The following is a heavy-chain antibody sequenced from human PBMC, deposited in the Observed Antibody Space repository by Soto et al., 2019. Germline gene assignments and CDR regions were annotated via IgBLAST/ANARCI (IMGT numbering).Heavy chain of an antibody. CDR1: GCSLSRGGYY. V-gene: IGHV4-31*03. CDR3: ARAQDTAMVTHYFDY. J-gene: IGHJ4*02. Sequence: SETLSLTCPFSGCSLSRGGYYLSWIPPHPGKGLEWIGYIYYSGSTYYNPSLKSRVTISVDTSKNQFSLKLSSVTAADTAVYYCARAQDTAMVTHYFDYWGQGTLVTVSS. D-gene: IGHD5-18*01. CDR2: IYYSGST.